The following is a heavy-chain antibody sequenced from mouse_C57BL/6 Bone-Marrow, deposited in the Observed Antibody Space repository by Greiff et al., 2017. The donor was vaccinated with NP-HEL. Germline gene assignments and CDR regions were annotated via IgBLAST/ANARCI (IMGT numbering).Heavy chain of an antibody. V-gene: IGHV5-17*01. CDR1: GFTFSDYG. CDR2: ISSGSSTI. CDR3: ARWSSWYFDV. J-gene: IGHJ1*03. Sequence: EVKLVESGGGLVKPGWSLKLSCAASGFTFSDYGMHWVRQAPEKGLEWVAYISSGSSTIYYADTVKGRFTISRDNAKNTLFLQMTSLRSEDTAMYYCARWSSWYFDVWGTGTTVTVSS.